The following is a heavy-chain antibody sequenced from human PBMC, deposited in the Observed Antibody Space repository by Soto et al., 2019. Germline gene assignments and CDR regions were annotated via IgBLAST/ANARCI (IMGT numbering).Heavy chain of an antibody. CDR2: ISSSSSYI. J-gene: IGHJ3*02. V-gene: IGHV3-21*01. CDR3: ARGGELHGIGYAFDI. D-gene: IGHD1-26*01. Sequence: EVQLVESRGGLVKPGGSLRLSCAASGFTFSSYSMNWVRQAPGKGLEWVSSISSSSSYIYYADSVKGRFTISRDNAKNSLYLQMNSLRAEDTAVYYCARGGELHGIGYAFDIWGQGTMVTVSS. CDR1: GFTFSSYS.